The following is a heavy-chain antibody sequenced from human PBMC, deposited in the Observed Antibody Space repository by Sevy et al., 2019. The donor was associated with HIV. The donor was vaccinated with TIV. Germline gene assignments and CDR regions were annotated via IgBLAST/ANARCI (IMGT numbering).Heavy chain of an antibody. Sequence: GGSLRLSCAVSGFNFNIYSMSWVRQAPGKGLEWVSTLSFGCGKINYADSVKGRFIISIDDSKNTLYLQMNSLRAEDTAGYFCAREGCTRPHDYWGQGTLVTVSS. D-gene: IGHD2-8*01. V-gene: IGHV3-23*01. CDR3: AREGCTRPHDY. CDR2: LSFGCGKI. J-gene: IGHJ4*02. CDR1: GFNFNIYS.